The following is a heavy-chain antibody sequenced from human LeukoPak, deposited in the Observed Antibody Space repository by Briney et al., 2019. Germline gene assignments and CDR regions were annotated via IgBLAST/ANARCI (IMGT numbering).Heavy chain of an antibody. CDR3: ARDGYSSSCFDY. J-gene: IGHJ4*02. Sequence: GGSLRLSCAASGFTFSSYGMHWVRQAPGKGLEWVAVIWYDGSNKYYADSVKGRFTISRDNSKNTLYLQMNSLRAEDTAVYYCARDGYSSSCFDYWGQGTLVTVSS. CDR2: IWYDGSNK. V-gene: IGHV3-33*01. D-gene: IGHD6-6*01. CDR1: GFTFSSYG.